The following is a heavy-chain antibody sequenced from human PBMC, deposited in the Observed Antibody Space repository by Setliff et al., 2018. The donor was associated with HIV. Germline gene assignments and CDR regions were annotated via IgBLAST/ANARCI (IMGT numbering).Heavy chain of an antibody. CDR1: GVPFSDYY. V-gene: IGHV4-34*01. J-gene: IGHJ4*02. D-gene: IGHD2-21*02. CDR2: VNHYGHI. Sequence: SETLSLTCGLNGVPFSDYYWNWIRQSPERGPEWIVEVNHYGHINYNTSLQSRVTVSVDTSKPQFSLKVKSVTAADTAVYYCAITIVGVTTEMYWGQGTLVTVSS. CDR3: AITIVGVTTEMY.